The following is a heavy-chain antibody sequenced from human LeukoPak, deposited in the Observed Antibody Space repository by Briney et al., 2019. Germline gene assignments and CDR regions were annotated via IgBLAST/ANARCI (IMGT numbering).Heavy chain of an antibody. CDR1: GFTLSSYA. V-gene: IGHV3-30-3*01. Sequence: PGRSLRLSCAASGFTLSSYAMHWVRQAPGKGLEWVTVISYDGSNKYYADSVKGRFTISRDNSKNTLYLQMNSLRAEDTAVYYCARDHRVSGWYGYFEYWGQGTLVTVSS. CDR3: ARDHRVSGWYGYFEY. D-gene: IGHD6-19*01. CDR2: ISYDGSNK. J-gene: IGHJ4*02.